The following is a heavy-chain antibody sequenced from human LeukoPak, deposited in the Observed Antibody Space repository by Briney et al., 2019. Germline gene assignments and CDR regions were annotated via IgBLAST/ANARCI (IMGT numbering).Heavy chain of an antibody. CDR2: ISGSGGST. CDR3: AKEWMRLSL. V-gene: IGHV3-23*01. Sequence: PGGSLRLSCAASGXSISGYAMSWVRQAPGKGLEWVSGISGSGGSTDYADSVKGRFIISRDNSKNTLYLQMNSLRAEDTAVYYCAKEWMRLSLWGQGTMVTVSS. D-gene: IGHD5-18*01. J-gene: IGHJ4*02. CDR1: GXSISGYA.